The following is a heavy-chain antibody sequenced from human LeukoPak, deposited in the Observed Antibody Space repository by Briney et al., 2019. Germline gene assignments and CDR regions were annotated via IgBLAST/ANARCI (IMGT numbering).Heavy chain of an antibody. CDR1: GGSISSYY. CDR3: ARYSADYDILTGYPYYYYYGMDV. CDR2: IYYSGST. D-gene: IGHD3-9*01. V-gene: IGHV4-59*01. Sequence: SETLSLTCTVSGGSISSYYWSWIRQPPGKGLEWIGYIYYSGSTNYNPSLKSRVTISVDTSKNQFSLKLSSVTAADTAVYYCARYSADYDILTGYPYYYYYGMDVWGQGTTVTVSS. J-gene: IGHJ6*02.